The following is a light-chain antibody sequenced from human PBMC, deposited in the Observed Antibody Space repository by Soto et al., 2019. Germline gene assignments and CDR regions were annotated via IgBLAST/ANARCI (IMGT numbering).Light chain of an antibody. CDR3: QQYNNWPE. CDR2: DES. Sequence: DIQMTQSPSSLSSSVGGIVTITCQAIQYIRNFLNWYQQRPGKSPKLLIYDESKLETGVPSRLRGSGSGTDFTLTISCLQSEDFAVYYCQQYNNWPEFGQGTKVDIK. CDR1: QYIRNF. J-gene: IGKJ1*01. V-gene: IGKV1-33*01.